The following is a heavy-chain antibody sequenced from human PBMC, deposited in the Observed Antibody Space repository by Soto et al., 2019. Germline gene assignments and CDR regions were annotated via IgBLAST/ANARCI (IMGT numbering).Heavy chain of an antibody. V-gene: IGHV4-59*01. Sequence: LSLTCTVSGDSINNYYWSWIRQPPGKTLEWIGYIYYTGGTTYNPSLESRVTMSVDTSKNQFSLSLSSVNTADTAVYYCAKYRRTAAEGFTLDYWGRGTLVTVSS. CDR3: AKYRRTAAEGFTLDY. CDR2: IYYTGGT. CDR1: GDSINNYY. J-gene: IGHJ4*02. D-gene: IGHD6-13*01.